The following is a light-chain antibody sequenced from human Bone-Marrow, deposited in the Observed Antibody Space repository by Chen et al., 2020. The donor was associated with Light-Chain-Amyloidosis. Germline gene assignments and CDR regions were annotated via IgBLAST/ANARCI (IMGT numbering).Light chain of an antibody. V-gene: IGLV3-21*02. J-gene: IGLJ3*02. CDR3: QVWDRSSDRPV. CDR1: NIGYTS. Sequence: SYVLTQPSSVSVAPGQTATIACGGNNIGYTSVHGYQQTPGQAPLLVVYDDSDRPSGTPQLFSAANAGNTATLTISRVEAGDEADYYCQVWDRSSDRPVFGGGTKLTVL. CDR2: DDS.